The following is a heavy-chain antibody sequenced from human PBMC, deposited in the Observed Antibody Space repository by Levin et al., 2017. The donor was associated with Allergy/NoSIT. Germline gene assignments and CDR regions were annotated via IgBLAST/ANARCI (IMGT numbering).Heavy chain of an antibody. V-gene: IGHV3-48*01. J-gene: IGHJ4*02. Sequence: GGSLRLSCEASGLIFRNYGMNWVRQSPGKGLEWVSYIGASGTTIYYTDSVRGRFTISRDNAKNSLYLQMNSLRAEDTAMYYCARDRANNYYDYWGQGTLVTVSS. CDR1: GLIFRNYG. CDR3: ARDRANNYYDY. CDR2: IGASGTTI.